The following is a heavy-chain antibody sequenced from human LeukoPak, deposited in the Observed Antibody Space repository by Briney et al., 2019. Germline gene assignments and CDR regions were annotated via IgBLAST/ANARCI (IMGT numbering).Heavy chain of an antibody. J-gene: IGHJ4*02. Sequence: ASVKVSCKASGYTFTSYGISWVRQAPGQGLEWMGWISAYNGNTNYAQKLQGRVTMTTDTSTSTAYMELRSLRSDDTAVYYCARDPRRMRSTYYYDSSGYYPLDYWGQGTLVTVPS. V-gene: IGHV1-18*01. D-gene: IGHD3-22*01. CDR3: ARDPRRMRSTYYYDSSGYYPLDY. CDR1: GYTFTSYG. CDR2: ISAYNGNT.